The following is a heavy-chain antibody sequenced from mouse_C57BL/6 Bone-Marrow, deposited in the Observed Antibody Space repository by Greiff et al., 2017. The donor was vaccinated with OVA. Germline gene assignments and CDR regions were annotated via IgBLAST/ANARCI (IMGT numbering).Heavy chain of an antibody. CDR1: GFNIKNTY. D-gene: IGHD1-1*01. J-gene: IGHJ1*03. Sequence: DVKLQESVAELVRPGASVKLSCTASGFNIKNTYMHWVKQRPEQGLEWIGRIDPANGNTKYAPKFQGKATITADTSSNTAYLQLSSLTSEDTAIYYCAKDYGSSYWYFDVWGTGTTVTVSS. CDR3: AKDYGSSYWYFDV. V-gene: IGHV14-3*01. CDR2: IDPANGNT.